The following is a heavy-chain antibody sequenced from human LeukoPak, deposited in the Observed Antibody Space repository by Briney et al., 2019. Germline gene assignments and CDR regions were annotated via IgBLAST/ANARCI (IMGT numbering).Heavy chain of an antibody. J-gene: IGHJ4*02. D-gene: IGHD2-15*01. CDR3: ARVDCSGGSCYFDY. CDR2: INSDGSST. Sequence: PGGSLRLSCAASGFXFSRYWIHWVRQTPGKGLMWVSRINSDGSSTRYADSVKGRFTISRDNAKNTLDLQMSSLRAEDTAVYYCARVDCSGGSCYFDYWGQGTLVTVSS. V-gene: IGHV3-74*01. CDR1: GFXFSRYW.